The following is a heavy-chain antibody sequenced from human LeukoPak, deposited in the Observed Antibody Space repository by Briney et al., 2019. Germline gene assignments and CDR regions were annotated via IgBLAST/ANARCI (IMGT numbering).Heavy chain of an antibody. D-gene: IGHD2-15*01. CDR2: ISAYNGNT. Sequence: ASVKVSCKASGYTFTSYCISWVRQAPGQGLEWMGWISAYNGNTIYAQKVKGRVTMTTDTSTSTAYMELRSLKSDDTAVYYCARASYCSDGSCYSDYWGQGTLVTVSS. V-gene: IGHV1-18*01. CDR3: ARASYCSDGSCYSDY. CDR1: GYTFTSYC. J-gene: IGHJ4*02.